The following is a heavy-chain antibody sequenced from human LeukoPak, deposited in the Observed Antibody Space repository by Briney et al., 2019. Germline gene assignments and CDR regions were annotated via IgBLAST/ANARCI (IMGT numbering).Heavy chain of an antibody. CDR1: GFTFGNYA. J-gene: IGHJ4*02. CDR3: AKDETISGVNYFYY. V-gene: IGHV3-23*01. CDR2: IDRGGGT. Sequence: GGSLRLSCAASGFTFGNYAMSWVRQAPGEGPEWVSGIDRGGGTYYADSVKGRFTISRDISEKTLFLQMNSLRAEDTAVYYCAKDETISGVNYFYYWGQGTLVTVSS. D-gene: IGHD3-3*01.